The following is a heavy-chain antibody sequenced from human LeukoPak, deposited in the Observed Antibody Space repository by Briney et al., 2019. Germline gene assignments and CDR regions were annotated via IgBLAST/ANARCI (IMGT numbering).Heavy chain of an antibody. V-gene: IGHV3-64*02. CDR1: GFTLSSFS. CDR2: INYKGGTT. Sequence: GGSLRLSCAASGFTLSSFSMHWVRQSSGRGLEYVSAINYKGGTTYYADSVKGRFTISRDDSKNTLYLQMASLRDEDMGVYYCARVGPATAFDYWGQGTQVTVSS. J-gene: IGHJ4*02. CDR3: ARVGPATAFDY.